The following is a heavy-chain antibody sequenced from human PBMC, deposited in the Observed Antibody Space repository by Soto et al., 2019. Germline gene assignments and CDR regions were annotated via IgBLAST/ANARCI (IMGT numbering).Heavy chain of an antibody. Sequence: QVHLVQSGAEVKKPGASVKVSCKASGYTFTSYGITWVRQAPGQGLEWMGWISAHNGNTDYAQKLQGRVIGTRDPSTSTAYMELRSLISDDTAVYYCARGRYGDYWGQGALVTVSS. J-gene: IGHJ4*02. CDR2: ISAHNGNT. D-gene: IGHD1-1*01. CDR3: ARGRYGDY. CDR1: GYTFTSYG. V-gene: IGHV1-18*01.